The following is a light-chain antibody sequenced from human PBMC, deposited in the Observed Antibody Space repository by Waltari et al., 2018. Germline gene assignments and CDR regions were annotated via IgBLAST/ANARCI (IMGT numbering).Light chain of an antibody. CDR1: SRPTVGFNF. CDR2: EVI. CDR3: NSFAGRDTWV. J-gene: IGLJ2*01. Sequence: QSALTQPPSASGSPGQSVTTPCPGPSRPTVGFNFASWYQQPPAKAPKLSIYEVIKRPSGVPDRFSGSKYGNTASLTVSGLQAEDEADYYCNSFAGRDTWVFGGGTKVTVL. V-gene: IGLV2-8*01.